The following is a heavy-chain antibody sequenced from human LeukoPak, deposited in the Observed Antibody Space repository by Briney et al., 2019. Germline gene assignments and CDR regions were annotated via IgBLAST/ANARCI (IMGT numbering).Heavy chain of an antibody. CDR3: ARDQKRDYDSSGYYYESGSNY. Sequence: GASVTVSCQASGYTFTNHGITWVRRAPGQGLEYMGWISPFNGDTNYAQRFQGRATMTTDTSTSTAYMELRSLRSDDTAVYYCARDQKRDYDSSGYYYESGSNYWGQGTLVTVSS. J-gene: IGHJ4*02. CDR2: ISPFNGDT. V-gene: IGHV1-18*04. CDR1: GYTFTNHG. D-gene: IGHD3-22*01.